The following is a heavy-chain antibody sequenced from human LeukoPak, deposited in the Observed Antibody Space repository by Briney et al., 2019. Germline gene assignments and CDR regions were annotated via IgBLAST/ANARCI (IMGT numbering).Heavy chain of an antibody. Sequence: SVKVSCKASVGTFSSHTISWVRQAPGQGLEWMGRIIPILGIANYAQKFQGRVTITADKSTSTAYMELSSLRSEDTAVYYCARAPTGDPLLDYWGQGTLVTVSS. V-gene: IGHV1-69*02. CDR3: ARAPTGDPLLDY. J-gene: IGHJ4*02. CDR2: IIPILGIA. CDR1: VGTFSSHT.